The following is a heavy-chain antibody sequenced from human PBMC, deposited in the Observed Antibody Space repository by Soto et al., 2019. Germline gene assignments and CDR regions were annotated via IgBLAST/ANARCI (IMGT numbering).Heavy chain of an antibody. CDR3: ARGGYSSTWSNLLDRSGLDV. V-gene: IGHV1-69*06. CDR2: IVPLFRTT. D-gene: IGHD6-13*01. CDR1: GGTFSSYA. J-gene: IGHJ6*02. Sequence: LVKVSCKTSGGTFSSYAINWVRQAPGQGLEWMGGIVPLFRTTNYAQKFQGRVTITADTSTYTVYMELSELRSGDTAVYYCARGGYSSTWSNLLDRSGLDVWGQGTTVTVS.